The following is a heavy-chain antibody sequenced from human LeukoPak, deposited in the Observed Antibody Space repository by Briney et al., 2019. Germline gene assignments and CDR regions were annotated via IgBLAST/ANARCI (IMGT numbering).Heavy chain of an antibody. Sequence: ASETLSLTCTVSGGSISSYYWSWIRQPPGKGLEWIGYIYYSGSTNYNPSLKSRVTISVDTSKNQFSLKLSSVTAADTAVYYCARASYYYGSGSYYRFISEFDYWGQGTLVTVSS. J-gene: IGHJ4*02. V-gene: IGHV4-59*01. CDR2: IYYSGST. D-gene: IGHD3-10*01. CDR3: ARASYYYGSGSYYRFISEFDY. CDR1: GGSISSYY.